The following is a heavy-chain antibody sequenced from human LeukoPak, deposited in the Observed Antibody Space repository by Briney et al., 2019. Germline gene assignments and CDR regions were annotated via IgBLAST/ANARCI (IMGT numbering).Heavy chain of an antibody. J-gene: IGHJ5*02. Sequence: GRSLTLFCAASGFIFSSYGIHWVRQAPSKWLGWVAFIRYDGSNKFYADSVKGRFTISRDNSKNTLYLQMNSLRAEDTAVYYCAKDGGYCSSTSCYLVDPWGQGTLVTVSS. V-gene: IGHV3-30*02. D-gene: IGHD2-2*01. CDR3: AKDGGYCSSTSCYLVDP. CDR2: IRYDGSNK. CDR1: GFIFSSYG.